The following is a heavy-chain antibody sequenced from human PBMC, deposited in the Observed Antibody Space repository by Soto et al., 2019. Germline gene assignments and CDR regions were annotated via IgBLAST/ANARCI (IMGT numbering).Heavy chain of an antibody. J-gene: IGHJ6*02. V-gene: IGHV3-30-3*01. D-gene: IGHD2-15*01. CDR1: GFTFSSYA. Sequence: QAGGSLRLSCAASGFTFSSYAMHWVRQAPGKGLEWVAVISYDGSNKYYADSVKGRFTISRDNSKNTLHLQMNSLRAEDTAVYYCARALRRVVAAMIGDYYYGMDVWGQGTTVTVSS. CDR3: ARALRRVVAAMIGDYYYGMDV. CDR2: ISYDGSNK.